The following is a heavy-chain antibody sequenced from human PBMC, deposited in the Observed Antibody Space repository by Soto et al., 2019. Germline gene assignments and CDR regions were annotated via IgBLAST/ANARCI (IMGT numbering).Heavy chain of an antibody. CDR1: GGSVSSGSYY. V-gene: IGHV4-61*01. J-gene: IGHJ2*01. CDR2: IYYSGST. CDR3: AREGGIAVAGSDWYFDL. Sequence: QVQLQESGPGLVKPSETLSLTCTVSGGSVSSGSYYWSWIRQPPGKGLEWIGYIYYSGSTNYNPSLKSRVTISVDTSKNQVSLKLSSVTAADTAVYYCAREGGIAVAGSDWYFDLWGRGTLVTVSS. D-gene: IGHD6-19*01.